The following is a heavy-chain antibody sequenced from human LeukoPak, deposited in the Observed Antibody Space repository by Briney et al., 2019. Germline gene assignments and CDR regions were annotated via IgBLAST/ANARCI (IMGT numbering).Heavy chain of an antibody. D-gene: IGHD4-17*01. V-gene: IGHV1-18*01. Sequence: ASVKVSCKASGYTFTSYGISWVRQAPGQGLEWMGWISAYNGNTNYAQKLQGRVTMTTDTSTSTAYMELRSLRSDDTAVYYCATTNRFYGDYHYWGQGTLVTASS. CDR1: GYTFTSYG. J-gene: IGHJ4*02. CDR2: ISAYNGNT. CDR3: ATTNRFYGDYHY.